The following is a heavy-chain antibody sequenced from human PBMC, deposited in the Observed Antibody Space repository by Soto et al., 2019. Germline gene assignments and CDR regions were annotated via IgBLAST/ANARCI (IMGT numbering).Heavy chain of an antibody. D-gene: IGHD2-8*02. J-gene: IGHJ5*02. CDR2: IGPSGSGT. CDR1: GFTFSSHL. V-gene: IGHV3-74*01. Sequence: SPRLSCAASGFTFSSHLVHLVRQAPGEGLVWVSQIGPSGSGTRDADSVQGRFTISRDNSKNTLSLQMNNLRAEDTAVYYCVRGSYHSDGVRHNLGFFGPWGQGTLVTVSS. CDR3: VRGSYHSDGVRHNLGFFGP.